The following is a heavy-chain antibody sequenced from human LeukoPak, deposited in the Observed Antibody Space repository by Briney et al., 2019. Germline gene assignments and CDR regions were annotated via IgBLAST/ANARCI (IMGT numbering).Heavy chain of an antibody. CDR3: AKDERLGGGYYFDY. D-gene: IGHD3-16*01. J-gene: IGHJ4*02. Sequence: GGSLRLSCAASGFTFDNYAMHWVRQAPGKGLEWVSLISWDGDSTYYADSVKGRFTTSRDNSKNSLYLQMNSLRAEDTALYYCAKDERLGGGYYFDYWGQGTLVTVSS. V-gene: IGHV3-43D*04. CDR1: GFTFDNYA. CDR2: ISWDGDST.